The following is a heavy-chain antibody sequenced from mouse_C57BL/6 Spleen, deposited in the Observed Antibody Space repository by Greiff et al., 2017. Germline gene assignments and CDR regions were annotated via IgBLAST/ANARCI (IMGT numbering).Heavy chain of an antibody. CDR1: GYAFSSSW. V-gene: IGHV1-82*01. D-gene: IGHD2-5*01. J-gene: IGHJ3*01. CDR2: IYPGDGDT. Sequence: QVQLQQSGPELVKPGASVKISCKASGYAFSSSWMNWVKQRPGKGLEWIGRIYPGDGDTNYNGKFKGKATLTADKSSSTAYMQLSSLTSEDSAVYFCARSYSNYETYWGQGTLVTVSA. CDR3: ARSYSNYETY.